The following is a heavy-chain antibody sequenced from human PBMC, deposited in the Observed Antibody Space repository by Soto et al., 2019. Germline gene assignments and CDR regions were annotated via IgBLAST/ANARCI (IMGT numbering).Heavy chain of an antibody. CDR3: ARAPILGSDCYFDY. CDR1: GGSVSSGDYY. D-gene: IGHD2-21*02. V-gene: IGHV4-30-4*01. J-gene: IGHJ4*02. CDR2: IYYSGST. Sequence: QVQLQESGPGLVKPSQTLSLTCTVSGGSVSSGDYYWSWIRQPPGKGLEWIGYIYYSGSTYYNPSLKSRVTISEDTSKNQFSLKLSSETAADTAVYYCARAPILGSDCYFDYWGRGTLVTVSS.